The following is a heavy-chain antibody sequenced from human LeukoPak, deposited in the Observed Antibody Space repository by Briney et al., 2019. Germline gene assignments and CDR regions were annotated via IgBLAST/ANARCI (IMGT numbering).Heavy chain of an antibody. V-gene: IGHV3-48*01. J-gene: IGHJ4*02. Sequence: GGSLRLSCAASGFTFSSHSMNWVRQAPGKGVEWVSYISSSSSTIYYADSVKGRFTISRDNAKNSLYLQMNSLRAEDTAVYYCARGAYYYEDWGQGTLVTVSS. D-gene: IGHD3-22*01. CDR2: ISSSSSTI. CDR3: ARGAYYYED. CDR1: GFTFSSHS.